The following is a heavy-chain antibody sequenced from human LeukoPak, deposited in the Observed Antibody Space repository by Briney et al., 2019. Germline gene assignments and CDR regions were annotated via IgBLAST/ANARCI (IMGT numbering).Heavy chain of an antibody. CDR2: IFHSGST. CDR1: GDSITNSNFY. V-gene: IGHV4-39*01. CDR3: AGRGIVTGYFDF. Sequence: SEPLSLTCTVSGDSITNSNFYWGWIRQSPGKGLEWIGSIFHSGSTNYSPSLKSRVTISVDTSKNQFYLRVRSVTAAETALYYCAGRGIVTGYFDFWGRGTLVTVSS. D-gene: IGHD3-9*01. J-gene: IGHJ4*02.